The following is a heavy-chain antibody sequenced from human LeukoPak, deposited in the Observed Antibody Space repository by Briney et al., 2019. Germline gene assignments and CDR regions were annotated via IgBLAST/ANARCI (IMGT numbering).Heavy chain of an antibody. D-gene: IGHD5-18*01. CDR1: GFTFSSYW. CDR2: INSDGSST. Sequence: PGRSLRLSCAASGFTFSSYWMHWVRQPPGKGLVWVSRINSDGSSTSYADSVKGRFTISRDNAKNTLYLQMNSLRAEDTAVYYCARDPNYTASFDYWGQGTLVTVSS. CDR3: ARDPNYTASFDY. J-gene: IGHJ4*02. V-gene: IGHV3-74*01.